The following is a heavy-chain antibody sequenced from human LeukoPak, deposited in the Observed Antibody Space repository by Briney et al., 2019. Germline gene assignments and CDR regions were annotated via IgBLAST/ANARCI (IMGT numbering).Heavy chain of an antibody. V-gene: IGHV3-7*02. CDR2: IKQDGSET. Sequence: GGSLRLSCVASGFNFSVYWMAWVRQAPGKGLEWVANIKQDGSETYYVDSVKGRFTISRDNAQNLLFLHMNSLRAEDTAFYYCARVQSSVVLSPIPTFDYWGQGILVTVSS. J-gene: IGHJ4*02. CDR1: GFNFSVYW. CDR3: ARVQSSVVLSPIPTFDY. D-gene: IGHD2-8*02.